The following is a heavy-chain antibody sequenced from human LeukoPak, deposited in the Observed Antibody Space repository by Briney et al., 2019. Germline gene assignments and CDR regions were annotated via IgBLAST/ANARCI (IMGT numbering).Heavy chain of an antibody. Sequence: PGGSLRLSCAASGFTFSSYAMSWVRQAPGKGLEWVSGISGSGGATYYADSVKGRFTISRDDPHNTLYLQMNSLRAEDTALYYCARGGSYWMPFDYWGQGTLVTVSS. D-gene: IGHD1-26*01. V-gene: IGHV3-23*01. CDR2: ISGSGGAT. CDR3: ARGGSYWMPFDY. J-gene: IGHJ4*02. CDR1: GFTFSSYA.